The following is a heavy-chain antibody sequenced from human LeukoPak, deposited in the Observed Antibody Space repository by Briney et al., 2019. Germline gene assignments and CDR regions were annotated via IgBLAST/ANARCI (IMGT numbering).Heavy chain of an antibody. CDR2: ISGSGGST. CDR1: GITFSSYA. CDR3: AKGFSSTTPRGYFDY. Sequence: GGSLRLSCAASGITFSSYAMSWVRQAPGKGLEWVSAISGSGGSTYYADSVKGRFTISRDNSKNTLYLQMNSLRAEDTAVYYCAKGFSSTTPRGYFDYWGQGTLVTVSS. J-gene: IGHJ4*02. D-gene: IGHD2-2*01. V-gene: IGHV3-23*01.